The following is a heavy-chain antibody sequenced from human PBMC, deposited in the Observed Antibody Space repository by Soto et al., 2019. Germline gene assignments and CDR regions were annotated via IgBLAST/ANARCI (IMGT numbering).Heavy chain of an antibody. Sequence: SETLSLTCTVSDGSISSYHWSWIRQPPGKGLEWIGYIYYSGSTNYNPSLKSRVTISVDTSKNQFSLKLSSVTAADTAVYYFAREGAYYYGMDVWGQGTTVTVS. CDR2: IYYSGST. CDR1: DGSISSYH. J-gene: IGHJ6*02. V-gene: IGHV4-59*01. CDR3: AREGAYYYGMDV.